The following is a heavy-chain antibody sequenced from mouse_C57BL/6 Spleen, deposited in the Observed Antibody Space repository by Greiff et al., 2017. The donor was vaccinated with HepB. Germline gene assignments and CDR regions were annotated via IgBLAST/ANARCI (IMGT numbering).Heavy chain of an antibody. CDR3: ARSGSYSGMDY. CDR1: GYTFTSYW. Sequence: VQLQQSGAELVKPGASVKMSCKASGYTFTSYWITWVKQRPGQGLEWIGDIYPGSGSTNYNEKFKSKATLTVDTSSSTAYMQLSSLTSEDSAVYYCARSGSYSGMDYWGQGTSVTVSS. D-gene: IGHD2-12*01. V-gene: IGHV1-55*01. J-gene: IGHJ4*01. CDR2: IYPGSGST.